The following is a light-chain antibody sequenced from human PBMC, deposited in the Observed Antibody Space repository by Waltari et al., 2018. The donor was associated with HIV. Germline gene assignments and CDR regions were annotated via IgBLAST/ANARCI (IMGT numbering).Light chain of an antibody. J-gene: IGLJ1*01. Sequence: QSVLTQPPSVSGAPGQRVTISCTGSSSNIGTGYDVHWYQQLPGTAPKLLSYGNSSRPAGFPIRFSGSKSGTSASLAITGLQAEDEADYYCQSYDSSLSGSEYVFGTGTKVTVL. CDR3: QSYDSSLSGSEYV. CDR1: SSNIGTGYD. CDR2: GNS. V-gene: IGLV1-40*01.